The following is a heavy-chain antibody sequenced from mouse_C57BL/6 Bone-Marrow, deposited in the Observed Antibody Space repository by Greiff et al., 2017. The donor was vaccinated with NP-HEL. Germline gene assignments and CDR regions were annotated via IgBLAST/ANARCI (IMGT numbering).Heavy chain of an antibody. Sequence: VQLQQSGAELVRPGASVKLSCTASGFNIKDDYMHWVKQRPEQGLEWIGWIDPENGDTEYASKFQGKATITADTSSNTAYLQLSSLTSEDTAVYYCTRDYDAFAYWGQGTLVTVSA. D-gene: IGHD2-4*01. CDR3: TRDYDAFAY. CDR2: IDPENGDT. V-gene: IGHV14-4*01. CDR1: GFNIKDDY. J-gene: IGHJ3*01.